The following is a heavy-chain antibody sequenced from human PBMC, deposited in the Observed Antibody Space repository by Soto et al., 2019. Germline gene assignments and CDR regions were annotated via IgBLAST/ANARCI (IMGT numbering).Heavy chain of an antibody. CDR3: AKEIVAAAYAETSPFDF. V-gene: IGHV3-23*01. D-gene: IGHD2-15*01. Sequence: EVQLLESGGGLVQPGGSLRLSCAASGFTFSSYAMGWVRQAPGTGLVWVSVIDGSGGSTSFVDSVKGRFSISRDNSKNTLYLHMNSLRAEDTARYYCAKEIVAAAYAETSPFDFWGQGIVVTVSS. CDR1: GFTFSSYA. J-gene: IGHJ4*02. CDR2: IDGSGGST.